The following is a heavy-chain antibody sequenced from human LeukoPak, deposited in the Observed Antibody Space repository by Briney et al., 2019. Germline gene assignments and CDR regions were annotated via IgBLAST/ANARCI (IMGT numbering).Heavy chain of an antibody. Sequence: PSQTLSLTCTVSGGSISSGDYYWSWIPQPPGKSLEGIGNIYYSGSTYYNPSLKSRITISLDPSKNQFSLNLSFITAADTAVYYCATGRPYYGAFLAWQWFDPWGQGTLVTVSS. CDR3: ATGRPYYGAFLAWQWFDP. V-gene: IGHV4-30-4*08. D-gene: IGHD4-17*01. J-gene: IGHJ5*02. CDR1: GGSISSGDYY. CDR2: IYYSGST.